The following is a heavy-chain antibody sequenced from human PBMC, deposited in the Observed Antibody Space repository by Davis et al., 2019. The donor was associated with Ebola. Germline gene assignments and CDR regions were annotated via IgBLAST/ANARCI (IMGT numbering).Heavy chain of an antibody. Sequence: GESLKISCAASGFTFSSYAMSWVRQAPGKGLEWVSAISGSGGSTYYADSVKGRFTISRDNAKNTLYLQMNSLRAEDTAVYYCARGALYSSAWDGGDYGMDVWGQGTTVTVSS. V-gene: IGHV3-23*01. CDR1: GFTFSSYA. D-gene: IGHD6-19*01. J-gene: IGHJ6*02. CDR3: ARGALYSSAWDGGDYGMDV. CDR2: ISGSGGST.